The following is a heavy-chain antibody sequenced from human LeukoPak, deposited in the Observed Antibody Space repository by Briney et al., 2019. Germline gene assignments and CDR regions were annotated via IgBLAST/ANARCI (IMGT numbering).Heavy chain of an antibody. CDR3: ARRWGNIVGVTYEY. J-gene: IGHJ4*02. Sequence: KPSETPSLTCTISGSSITSVSHYWGWIRQPPGKGLEWIGDIYYTGSTYYSPSLRSRVTMSVHTSENQFSLRLNSVTAVDTAVYYCARRWGNIVGVTYEYWGQGTLVTVSS. D-gene: IGHD3-16*01. CDR1: GSSITSVSHY. CDR2: IYYTGST. V-gene: IGHV4-39*01.